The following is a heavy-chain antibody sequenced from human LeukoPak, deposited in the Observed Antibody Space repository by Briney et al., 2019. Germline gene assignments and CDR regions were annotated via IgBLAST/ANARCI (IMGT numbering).Heavy chain of an antibody. V-gene: IGHV3-53*01. CDR3: ARGVEPLAATTLAY. CDR1: GFTLITND. D-gene: IGHD2-15*01. J-gene: IGHJ4*02. CDR2: LYSDGNT. Sequence: PGGSLRLSCVASGFTLITNDMTWVRQAPGKGLEWVSVLYSDGNTKYADSVQGRFTISRDNSKNTLYLEMNSLSPDDTAVYYCARGVEPLAATTLAYWGQGTLVTVSS.